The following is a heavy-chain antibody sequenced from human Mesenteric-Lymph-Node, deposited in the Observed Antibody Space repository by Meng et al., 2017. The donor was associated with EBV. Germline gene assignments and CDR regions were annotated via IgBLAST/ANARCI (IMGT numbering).Heavy chain of an antibody. CDR3: ARGGYYDLLTGYYRAFDY. CDR1: GGSVSSVSFY. J-gene: IGHJ4*02. Sequence: QVQLQESGPELVKPSGTLSLTFTVSGGSVSSVSFYWNWIRQPPGKGLEWIGYIYYSATTNYNPSLKSRVTISVDTSKNQFYLNLSSVSAADTAIYYCARGGYYDLLTGYYRAFDYWGQGALVTVSS. CDR2: IYYSATT. D-gene: IGHD3-9*01. V-gene: IGHV4-61*01.